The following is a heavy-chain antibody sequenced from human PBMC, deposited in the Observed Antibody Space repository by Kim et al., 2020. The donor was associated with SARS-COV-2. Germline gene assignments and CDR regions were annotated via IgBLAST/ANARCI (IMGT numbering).Heavy chain of an antibody. CDR2: IYYSGST. CDR3: ARGIYCSSTSCYAEVDY. V-gene: IGHV4-61*01. J-gene: IGHJ4*02. CDR1: GGSVSSGSYY. Sequence: SETLSLTCTVSGGSVSSGSYYWSWIRQPPGKGLEWIGYIYYSGSTNYNPSLKSRVTISVDTSKNQFSLKLSSVTAADTAVYYCARGIYCSSTSCYAEVDYWGQGTLVTVSS. D-gene: IGHD2-2*01.